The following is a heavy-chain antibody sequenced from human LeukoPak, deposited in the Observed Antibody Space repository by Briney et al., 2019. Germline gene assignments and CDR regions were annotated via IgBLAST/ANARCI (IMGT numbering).Heavy chain of an antibody. Sequence: GGSLRLSCAASGFTFSSYVMHWVRQAPGKGLEWVAIISYDGSNEYYADSVKGRFTISRDNAKNSLYLQMNSLRAEDTAVYYCARDSSAYGGGFDPWGQGTLVTVSS. V-gene: IGHV3-30*04. CDR3: ARDSSAYGGGFDP. D-gene: IGHD2-2*01. CDR1: GFTFSSYV. J-gene: IGHJ5*02. CDR2: ISYDGSNE.